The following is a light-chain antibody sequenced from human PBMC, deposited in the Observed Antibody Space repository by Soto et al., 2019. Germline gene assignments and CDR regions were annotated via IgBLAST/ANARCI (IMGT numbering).Light chain of an antibody. CDR1: SSDVGRFEY. J-gene: IGLJ1*01. CDR2: DIT. CDR3: SSYAGIYSYV. V-gene: IGLV2-11*01. Sequence: SALTQPRSVSGSPGQSVTISCTGTSSDVGRFEYVSWYQQHPGEAPKVVVYDITKRPSGVPDRFSGSKSGNTASLTISGLQAEDEADYYCSSYAGIYSYVFGTGTKVTV.